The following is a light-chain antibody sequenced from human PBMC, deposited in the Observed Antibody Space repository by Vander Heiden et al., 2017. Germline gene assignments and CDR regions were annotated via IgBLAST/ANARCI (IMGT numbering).Light chain of an antibody. CDR1: QGISYF. J-gene: IGKJ3*01. V-gene: IGKV1D-8*01. CDR3: QQYYTVPPT. Sequence: VIWMTQSPSFLSASAGDSVTITCRVSQGISYFLAWYQQKPGKAPQLLISGASSLQNGAPSRFTGSGSGTDFTLTITPLQSEDSAIYHCQQYYTVPPTFGPGTKVDVK. CDR2: GAS.